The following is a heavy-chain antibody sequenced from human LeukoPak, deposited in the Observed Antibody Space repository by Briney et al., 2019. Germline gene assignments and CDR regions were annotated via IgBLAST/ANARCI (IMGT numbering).Heavy chain of an antibody. Sequence: SETLSLTCTVSGGSISSYYWSWIRQPPGKGLEWIGYIYTSGSTNYNPSLKSRVTISVDTSKNQFSLKLSSVAAADTAVYYCAGTTRGLLWFGGLEYYFDYWGQGTLATVSS. V-gene: IGHV4-4*09. CDR1: GGSISSYY. CDR2: IYTSGST. J-gene: IGHJ4*02. D-gene: IGHD3-10*01. CDR3: AGTTRGLLWFGGLEYYFDY.